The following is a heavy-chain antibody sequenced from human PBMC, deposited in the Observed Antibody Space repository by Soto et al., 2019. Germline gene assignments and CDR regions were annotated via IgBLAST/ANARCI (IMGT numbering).Heavy chain of an antibody. V-gene: IGHV1-46*01. CDR2: SNPNGDRT. J-gene: IGHJ6*01. Sequence: QVQLVQSGPEVKQPGASVKISCKASGYTFTNYYIHWVRQAPGQGLEWVGLSNPNGDRTTYAERSPDRSTMTTDTDPTKASIDVRGPRSEASAVCHCARGTWSGGSCYGIAVRRQGNAVTASS. D-gene: IGHD2-15*01. CDR3: ARGTWSGGSCYGIAV. CDR1: GYTFTNYY.